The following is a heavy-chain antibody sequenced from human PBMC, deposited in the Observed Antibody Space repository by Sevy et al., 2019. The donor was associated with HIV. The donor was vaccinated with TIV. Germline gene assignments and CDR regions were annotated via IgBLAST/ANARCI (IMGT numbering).Heavy chain of an antibody. CDR3: ARDSNYYDSSGYYRGLGAFDI. Sequence: GGSLRLSCAASGFTVSSNYMSWVRQAPGKGLEWVSVIYSGGSTYYADSVKGRFTISRDNSKNTLYLQMNSLRAEDTAVYYCARDSNYYDSSGYYRGLGAFDIWGQGTMVTVSS. CDR1: GFTVSSNY. V-gene: IGHV3-53*01. CDR2: IYSGGST. J-gene: IGHJ3*02. D-gene: IGHD3-22*01.